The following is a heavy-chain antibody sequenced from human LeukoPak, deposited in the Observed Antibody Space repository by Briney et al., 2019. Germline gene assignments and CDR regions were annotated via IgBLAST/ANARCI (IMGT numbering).Heavy chain of an antibody. CDR1: GFTLSSYA. CDR2: ISYDGSNK. J-gene: IGHJ4*02. CDR3: ARGGYYDILTGYAVY. D-gene: IGHD3-9*01. V-gene: IGHV3-30-3*01. Sequence: GGSLRLSCAASGFTLSSYAMHWVRQAPGKGLEWVAVISYDGSNKYYADSVKGRFTISRDNSKNTLYLQMNSLRAEDTAVYYCARGGYYDILTGYAVYWGQGTLVTVSS.